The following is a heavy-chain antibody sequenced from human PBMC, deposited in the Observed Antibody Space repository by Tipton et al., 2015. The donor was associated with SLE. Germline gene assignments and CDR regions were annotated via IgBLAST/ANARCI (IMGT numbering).Heavy chain of an antibody. D-gene: IGHD2-21*01. CDR3: TRGHPHIVVVIGGGWFDP. J-gene: IGHJ5*02. CDR1: GGSISSYY. Sequence: GLVKPSETLALTCTVSGGSISSYYWSWIRQPPGKGLEWIGYIYKRGSTNYNPSLKSRVTISEDTSKNQFSLKVTSVTDADTAVYYCTRGHPHIVVVIGGGWFDPWGPGTLVTVSS. V-gene: IGHV4-59*12. CDR2: IYKRGST.